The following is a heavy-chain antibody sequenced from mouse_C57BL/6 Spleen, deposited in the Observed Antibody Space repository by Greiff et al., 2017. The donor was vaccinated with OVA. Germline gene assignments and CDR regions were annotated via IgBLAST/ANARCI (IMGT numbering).Heavy chain of an antibody. D-gene: IGHD4-1*01. CDR3: AREEELSPFAY. CDR1: GYTFTSYW. CDR2: INPSNGGT. V-gene: IGHV1-53*01. J-gene: IGHJ3*01. Sequence: PLPHPFTELVKPGASVKLSCNSSGYTFTSYWMHWVKQRPGQGLECIGNINPSNGGTNYNEKFKSKATLTVDKSSSTAYMQLSSLTSEDSAVYYCAREEELSPFAYWGQGTLVTVSA.